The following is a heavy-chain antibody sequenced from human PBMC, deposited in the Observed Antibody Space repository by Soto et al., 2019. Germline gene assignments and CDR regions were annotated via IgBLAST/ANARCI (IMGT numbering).Heavy chain of an antibody. V-gene: IGHV3-33*01. Sequence: GGSLRLSCAASGFTFSSYGMHWVRQAPGKGLEWVAVIWYDGSNKYYADSVKGRFTISRDNSKNTLYLQMNSLRAEDTAVYYCACDCDGIPVDRLGHWGQGTLVTVSS. CDR3: ACDCDGIPVDRLGH. D-gene: IGHD3-16*02. J-gene: IGHJ5*02. CDR2: IWYDGSNK. CDR1: GFTFSSYG.